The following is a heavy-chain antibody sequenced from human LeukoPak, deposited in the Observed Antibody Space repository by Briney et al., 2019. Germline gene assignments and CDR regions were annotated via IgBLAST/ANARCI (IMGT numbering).Heavy chain of an antibody. CDR3: VKAPTVAASYGWFDP. J-gene: IGHJ5*02. Sequence: PSQTLSLTCTVSGGSISSGDYYWSWIRQYPGKGLEWIGYISSGGRTNYNPSLRSRVVISADTSKNQFSLRVDSMTAADTAVYYCVKAPTVAASYGWFDPWGQGTLVTVSS. CDR1: GGSISSGDYY. D-gene: IGHD5-18*01. CDR2: ISSGGRT. V-gene: IGHV4-31*03.